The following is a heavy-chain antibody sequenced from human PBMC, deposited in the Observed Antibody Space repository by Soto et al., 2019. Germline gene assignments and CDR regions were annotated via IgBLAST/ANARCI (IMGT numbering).Heavy chain of an antibody. CDR2: IYPDDSDT. Sequence: PGESLKISCKGSGYRFTTYWIGWVRQMPGKGLEWMGIIYPDDSDTRYSPSFRGQVTISADKSISTAYLQWSSLKASDTAIYYYARQDCSGGTCYQGDHWGQGTLVTVSS. D-gene: IGHD2-15*01. V-gene: IGHV5-51*01. CDR1: GYRFTTYW. J-gene: IGHJ4*02. CDR3: ARQDCSGGTCYQGDH.